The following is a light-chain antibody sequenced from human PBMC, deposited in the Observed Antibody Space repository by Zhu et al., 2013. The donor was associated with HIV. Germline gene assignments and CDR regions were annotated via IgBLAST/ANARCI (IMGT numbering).Light chain of an antibody. J-gene: IGKJ4*01. CDR1: QNINTY. Sequence: DIQMTQFPSSLSASVGDRVTITCRASQNINTYLVWYQQKPGQAPKSLIYAASALQSGVPSRFSGSGSGTDFTLTISSLQPEDFATYYCQQYNYYPLTFGGGTKVEIK. CDR3: QQYNYYPLT. CDR2: AAS. V-gene: IGKV1D-16*01.